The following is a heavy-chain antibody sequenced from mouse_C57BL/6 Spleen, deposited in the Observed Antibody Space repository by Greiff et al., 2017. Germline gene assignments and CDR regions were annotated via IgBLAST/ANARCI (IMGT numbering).Heavy chain of an antibody. Sequence: EVQLQQSGPELVKPGASVKIPCKASGYTFTDYNMDWVKQSHGKSLEWIGDINPNNGGTIYSQKFKGKATLTVDKSSSTAYMELRSLTSEDTAVYYCARNDGYYVGYWGQGTTLTVSS. J-gene: IGHJ2*01. D-gene: IGHD2-3*01. CDR1: GYTFTDYN. CDR3: ARNDGYYVGY. V-gene: IGHV1-18*01. CDR2: INPNNGGT.